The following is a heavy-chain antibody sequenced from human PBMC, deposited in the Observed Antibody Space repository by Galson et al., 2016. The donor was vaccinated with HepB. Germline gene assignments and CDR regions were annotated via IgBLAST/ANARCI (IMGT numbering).Heavy chain of an antibody. V-gene: IGHV1-18*04. CDR2: ISPSNGDT. CDR1: GYTFSTYG. J-gene: IGHJ4*02. Sequence: SVKVSCKASGYTFSTYGMSWVRQAPGQGLEWMGWISPSNGDTNYGQKFRGRVTLTTDASTSTVYMELRSLRSEDTAVYFCARGGYYDSSGSLRYWGQGTLVTVSS. CDR3: ARGGYYDSSGSLRY. D-gene: IGHD3-22*01.